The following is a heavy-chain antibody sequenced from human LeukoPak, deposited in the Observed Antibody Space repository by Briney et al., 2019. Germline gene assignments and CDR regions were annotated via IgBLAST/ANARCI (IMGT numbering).Heavy chain of an antibody. CDR1: GFTFSSYS. J-gene: IGHJ4*02. D-gene: IGHD3-3*01. V-gene: IGHV3-48*04. CDR2: ISGTSDTI. Sequence: PGGSLRLSCAASGFTFSSYSMNWVRQAPGKGLEWVSYISGTSDTIYYVDSMKGRFTISRDSAKKSLYLQMNSLRAEDTAVYYCARSPGNYDFWSDSGPYYFDYWGQGTLVTVSS. CDR3: ARSPGNYDFWSDSGPYYFDY.